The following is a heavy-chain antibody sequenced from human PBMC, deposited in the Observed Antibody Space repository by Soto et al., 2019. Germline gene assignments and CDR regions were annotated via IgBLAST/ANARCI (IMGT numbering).Heavy chain of an antibody. D-gene: IGHD2-2*01. Sequence: SVKVSCKASRGTFSRYAISWVRQAPGQGLEWMGVIIPIFGTAIYAQRFQGRVTITADESTSTAYMELSSLRSEDTAVYYCTHDIVVVLAPTPQLPHWGQRSLVTVSS. CDR1: RGTFSRYA. J-gene: IGHJ1*01. CDR2: IIPIFGTA. CDR3: THDIVVVLAPTPQLPH. V-gene: IGHV1-69*13.